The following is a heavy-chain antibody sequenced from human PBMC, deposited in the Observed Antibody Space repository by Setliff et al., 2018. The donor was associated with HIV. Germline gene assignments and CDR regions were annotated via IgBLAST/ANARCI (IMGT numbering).Heavy chain of an antibody. V-gene: IGHV1-18*01. CDR1: GYTFTSYG. D-gene: IGHD2-15*01. CDR2: ISAYNGNT. Sequence: GASVKVSCKASGYTFTSYGISWVRQAPGQGLEWMGWISAYNGNTNYAQKLQGRVTMTTDTSTSTAYMELSSLRSDDTAVYYCARGLPDCSGGNCYPYRFDYWGQGTLVTVSS. CDR3: ARGLPDCSGGNCYPYRFDY. J-gene: IGHJ4*02.